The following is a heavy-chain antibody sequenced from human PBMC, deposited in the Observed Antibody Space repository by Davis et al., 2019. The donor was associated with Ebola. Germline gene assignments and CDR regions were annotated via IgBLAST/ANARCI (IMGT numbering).Heavy chain of an antibody. CDR2: ISAYNGNT. V-gene: IGHV1-18*01. J-gene: IGHJ6*02. CDR1: GYTFTSYG. D-gene: IGHD3-22*01. CDR3: ARDLSPVTMIVVVIDTGMDV. Sequence: AASVKVSCKASGYTFTSYGISWERQAPGQGLEWMGWISAYNGNTNYAQKLQGRVTMTTDTSTSTAYMELRSLRSEDTAVYYCARDLSPVTMIVVVIDTGMDVWGQGTTVTVSS.